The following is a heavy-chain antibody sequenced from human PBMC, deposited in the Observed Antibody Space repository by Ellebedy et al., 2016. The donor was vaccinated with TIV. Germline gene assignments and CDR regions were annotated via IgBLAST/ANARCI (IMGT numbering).Heavy chain of an antibody. Sequence: MPSETLSLTCTVSGTSIHNYFWSWIRQPAGKGLEWIGRFYTSGSTNYNPSLKSRVTMSVDTSKNQFSLQLSSVTAADTAMYYCARDLLLAGSLGFDFWGQGTLVTVSS. CDR2: FYTSGST. J-gene: IGHJ4*02. V-gene: IGHV4-4*07. CDR3: ARDLLLAGSLGFDF. D-gene: IGHD1-26*01. CDR1: GTSIHNYF.